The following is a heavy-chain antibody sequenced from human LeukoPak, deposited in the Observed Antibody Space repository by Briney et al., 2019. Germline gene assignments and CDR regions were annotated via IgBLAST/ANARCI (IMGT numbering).Heavy chain of an antibody. CDR1: GFTFSPYS. CDR3: AREGKLELPPYYYYYMDV. Sequence: GGSLRLSCVASGFTFSPYSINWVRQAPGKGLEWISYISSSGHTIYYADSVKGRFTISRDSAKNSLYLQMNSLRVEDTAVYYCAREGKLELPPYYYYYMDVWGKGTTVTVSS. D-gene: IGHD1-7*01. V-gene: IGHV3-48*01. CDR2: ISSSGHTI. J-gene: IGHJ6*03.